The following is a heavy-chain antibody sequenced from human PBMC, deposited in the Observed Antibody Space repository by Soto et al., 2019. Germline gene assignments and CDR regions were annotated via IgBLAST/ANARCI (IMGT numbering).Heavy chain of an antibody. V-gene: IGHV1-18*01. CDR3: AIFYGSSEPDAFDI. D-gene: IGHD3-10*01. Sequence: ASVKVSCKASGYTFTSYGISWVRQAPGQGLEWMGWISAYNGNTNYAQKLQGRVTMTTDTSTSTAYMGLRSLRSDVTSVYYCAIFYGSSEPDAFDIWGQGTMVTVSS. CDR2: ISAYNGNT. CDR1: GYTFTSYG. J-gene: IGHJ3*02.